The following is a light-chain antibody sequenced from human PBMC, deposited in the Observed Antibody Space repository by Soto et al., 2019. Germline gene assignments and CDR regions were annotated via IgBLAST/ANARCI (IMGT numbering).Light chain of an antibody. CDR1: QSVSSY. CDR3: QQPRNWPPA. CDR2: DAS. Sequence: EIELTQSPTTLSSSPGERDTLSCRSSQSVSSYLAWYQHKPGQAPRLLIYDASNRATGIPARFSGRGSGTDFALTMSSLEPEDFAVYYCQQPRNWPPAIGQGRRLEIK. J-gene: IGKJ5*01. V-gene: IGKV3-11*01.